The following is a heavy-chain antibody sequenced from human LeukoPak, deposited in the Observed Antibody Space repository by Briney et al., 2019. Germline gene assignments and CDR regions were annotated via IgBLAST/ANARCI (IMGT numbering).Heavy chain of an antibody. CDR3: AKDWYDFWSGYIDY. D-gene: IGHD3-3*01. CDR2: ISGSGGST. V-gene: IGHV3-23*01. J-gene: IGHJ4*02. CDR1: GFTFSSYA. Sequence: GGSLRLSCAASGFTFSSYAMSWVRQAPGKGLEWVSAISGSGGSTYYADSVKGRFTISRDNSKNTLYLQMNSLRAEDTAVYYCAKDWYDFWSGYIDYWGQGTLVTVSS.